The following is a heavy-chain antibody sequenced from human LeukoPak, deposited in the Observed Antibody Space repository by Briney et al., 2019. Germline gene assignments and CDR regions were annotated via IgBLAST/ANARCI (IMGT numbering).Heavy chain of an antibody. J-gene: IGHJ4*02. CDR2: IIPIFGTA. CDR3: ARSSVRNNWNLDY. Sequence: SVKVSCKASGGTFSSYAISWVRQAPGQGLEWMGGIIPIFGTANYAQRFQGRVTITADESTSTAYMELSSLRSEDTAVYYCARSSVRNNWNLDYWGQGTLVTVSS. CDR1: GGTFSSYA. D-gene: IGHD1-20*01. V-gene: IGHV1-69*13.